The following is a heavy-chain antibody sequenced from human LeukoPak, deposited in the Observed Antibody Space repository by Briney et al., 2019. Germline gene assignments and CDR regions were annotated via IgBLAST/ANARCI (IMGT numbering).Heavy chain of an antibody. CDR3: ARVPTMIVSGYMDV. CDR1: GFTFSSYW. Sequence: GGSLRLSCAASGFTFSSYWMHWVRQAPGKGLEWVSRINEHGTTITYADSVKGRFTISRENAKNTLYLQMNSLRAEDTALYYWARVPTMIVSGYMDVWGKGTTVTVSS. D-gene: IGHD3-22*01. J-gene: IGHJ6*03. V-gene: IGHV3-74*01. CDR2: INEHGTTI.